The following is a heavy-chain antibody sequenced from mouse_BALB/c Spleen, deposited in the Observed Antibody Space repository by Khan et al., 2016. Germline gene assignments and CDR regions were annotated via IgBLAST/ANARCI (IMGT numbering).Heavy chain of an antibody. CDR1: GYSITSDYA. J-gene: IGHJ2*01. D-gene: IGHD1-1*01. CDR2: ISYSGST. CDR3: ARDYYGSSYFDY. V-gene: IGHV3-2*02. Sequence: EVKLLESGPGLVKPSQSLSLTCTVTGYSITSDYAWNWIRQFPGNKLEWMGYISYSGSTSYNPSLKSRISITRDTSKNQFFLQLISVTTEDTATYYCARDYYGSSYFDYWGQGTTLTVSS.